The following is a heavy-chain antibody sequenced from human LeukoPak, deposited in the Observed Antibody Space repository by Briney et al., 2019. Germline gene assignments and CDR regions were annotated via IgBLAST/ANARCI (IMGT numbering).Heavy chain of an antibody. CDR2: IYYTGST. CDR3: ARVDGSGSYYRD. V-gene: IGHV4-39*01. J-gene: IGHJ4*02. Sequence: SETLSLACTVSGGSIRSSSYYWGWIRQPPGKGLEWIGCIYYTGSTYYNPSLKSRVTISVDTSKNQFSLKLSSVTAADTAVYYCARVDGSGSYYRDWGQGTLVTVSS. D-gene: IGHD3-10*01. CDR1: GGSIRSSSYY.